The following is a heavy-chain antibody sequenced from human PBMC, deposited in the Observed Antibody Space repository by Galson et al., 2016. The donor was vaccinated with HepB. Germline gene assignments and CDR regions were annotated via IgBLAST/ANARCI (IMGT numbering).Heavy chain of an antibody. J-gene: IGHJ4*02. CDR1: GFTFNFYL. V-gene: IGHV3-7*03. CDR3: AKDYRYGDSCCHFDS. Sequence: SLRLSCAASGFTFNFYLMSWVRQAPGKGLEWVANINQDGSEKSYMDSVKGRFTISRDNSKNTLYLQMNSLRAEDTAVYYCAKDYRYGDSCCHFDSWGQGTLLTVSS. D-gene: IGHD2-15*01. CDR2: INQDGSEK.